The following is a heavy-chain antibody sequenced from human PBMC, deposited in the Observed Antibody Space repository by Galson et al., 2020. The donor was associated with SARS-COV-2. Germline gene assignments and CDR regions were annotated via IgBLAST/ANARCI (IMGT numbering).Heavy chain of an antibody. J-gene: IGHJ3*02. CDR1: GYTFTSYD. CDR3: ARGRGFWSGYRRDAFDI. CDR2: MNPNSGNT. D-gene: IGHD3-3*01. Sequence: ASVKVSCKASGYTFTSYDINWVRQATGQGLEWMGWMNPNSGNTGYAQKFQGRVTMTRNTSISTAYMELSSLRSEDTAVYYCARGRGFWSGYRRDAFDIWGQGTMVTVSS. V-gene: IGHV1-8*01.